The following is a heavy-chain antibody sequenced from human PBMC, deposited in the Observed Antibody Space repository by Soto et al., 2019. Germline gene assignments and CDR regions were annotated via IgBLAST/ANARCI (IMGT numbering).Heavy chain of an antibody. CDR3: ASTFLTTVTPFAY. CDR1: GFTFSSYG. CDR2: IWYDGSNK. Sequence: QVQLVESGGGVVQPGRSLRLSCAASGFTFSSYGMHWVRQAPGKGLEWVAVIWYDGSNKYYADSVKGRFTISRDNSKNTLYLQMNSLRAEDTAVYYCASTFLTTVTPFAYWGQGTLVTVSS. J-gene: IGHJ4*02. D-gene: IGHD4-17*01. V-gene: IGHV3-33*01.